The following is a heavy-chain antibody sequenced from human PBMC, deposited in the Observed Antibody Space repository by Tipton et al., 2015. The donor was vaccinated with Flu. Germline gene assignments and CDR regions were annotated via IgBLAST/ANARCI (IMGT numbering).Heavy chain of an antibody. CDR3: VRQPYLGDYRGYFDY. V-gene: IGHV5-51*01. CDR2: IYPGDSDT. Sequence: QSGAEVKKPGESLKISCKGSGYSFTSYWIGWVRQMPGKGLEWMGIIYPGDSDTRYSPSFQGQVTISADKSISTAYLQWSSLKASDTAMYYCVRQPYLGDYRGYFDYWGQGTLVTVSS. J-gene: IGHJ4*02. D-gene: IGHD4-11*01. CDR1: GYSFTSYW.